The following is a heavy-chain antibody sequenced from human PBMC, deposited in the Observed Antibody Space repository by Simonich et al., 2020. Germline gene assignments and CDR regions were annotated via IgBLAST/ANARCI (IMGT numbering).Heavy chain of an antibody. D-gene: IGHD6-6*01. CDR1: GYTFTGYY. CDR2: INPNSGGT. J-gene: IGHJ3*02. CDR3: ARVFREYSSSSGSFDI. Sequence: QVQLVQSGAEVKKPGASVKVSCKASGYTFTGYYMHWVRQAPGQGLEWMGGINPNSGGTNYAQKFQGRVTMTRDTSISTAYMELSRLRSDDTAVYYCARVFREYSSSSGSFDIWGQGTMVTVSS. V-gene: IGHV1-2*02.